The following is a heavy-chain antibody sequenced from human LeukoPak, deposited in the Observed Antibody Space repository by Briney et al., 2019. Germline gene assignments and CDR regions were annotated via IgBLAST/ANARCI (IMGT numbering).Heavy chain of an antibody. CDR3: AREYGSGSYPTDY. J-gene: IGHJ4*02. V-gene: IGHV3-21*01. CDR1: GFTFSDYN. D-gene: IGHD3-10*01. CDR2: ISSTTSHI. Sequence: GGSLRLSCAASGFTFSDYNMNWVRQAPGKGLEWVSSISSTTSHIDYADSVKGRFTISRDNAKNSLSLQMSSLRVEDTAVYYCAREYGSGSYPTDYWGQGTLVTVSS.